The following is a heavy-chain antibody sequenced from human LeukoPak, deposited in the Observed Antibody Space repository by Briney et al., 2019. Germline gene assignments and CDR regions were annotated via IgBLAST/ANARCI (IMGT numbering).Heavy chain of an antibody. V-gene: IGHV4-39*01. Sequence: SETLSLTCTVSGASITNSLYFWGWIRKPPGKGLEWIGSISHSGNTYYSPSLSSRVTIFLDASKNQFSLRLSSMAATDTALYYCARRITGTTSDSFDYWGHGTLVTVSS. CDR3: ARRITGTTSDSFDY. CDR1: GASITNSLYF. D-gene: IGHD1-20*01. CDR2: ISHSGNT. J-gene: IGHJ4*01.